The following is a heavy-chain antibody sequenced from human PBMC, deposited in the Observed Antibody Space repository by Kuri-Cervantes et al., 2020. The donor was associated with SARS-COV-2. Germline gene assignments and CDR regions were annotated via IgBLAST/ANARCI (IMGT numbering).Heavy chain of an antibody. J-gene: IGHJ6*02. CDR2: IIRGGTT. V-gene: IGHV3-15*07. Sequence: GGSLRLSCAVSGLTVFSHAWINWVRQPPGRGLEWVGRIIRGGTTDYAAPVKDRFIISRDDSKNTFYLQMNSLKTEDTAVYYCAHTTEPTTFRMGDRGQGTTVTVSS. D-gene: IGHD1-26*01. CDR1: GLTVFSHAW. CDR3: AHTTEPTTFRMGD.